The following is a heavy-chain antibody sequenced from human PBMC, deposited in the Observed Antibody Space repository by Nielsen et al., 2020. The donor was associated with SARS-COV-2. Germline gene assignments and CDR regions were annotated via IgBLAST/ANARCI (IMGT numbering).Heavy chain of an antibody. CDR1: GGSVSSNDW. D-gene: IGHD2-2*01. V-gene: IGHV4-4*01. Sequence: SCAVSGGSVSSNDWWTWVRQSPGKGLEWIGEVSHSGSTNYSPSLKSRVTLSMDKSKRQFSLRLTSVSAADTAVYFCARGDLVVVPSPILGLGPFFYYFYLDVWGKGTTVTVSS. J-gene: IGHJ6*03. CDR2: VSHSGST. CDR3: ARGDLVVVPSPILGLGPFFYYFYLDV.